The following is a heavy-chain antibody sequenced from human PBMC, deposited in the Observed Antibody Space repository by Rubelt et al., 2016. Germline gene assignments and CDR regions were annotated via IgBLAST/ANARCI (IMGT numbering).Heavy chain of an antibody. V-gene: IGHV3-23*01. Sequence: GKGLEWVSGISASGGATYYANSVKGRFTISRDNARNSLYLQMNSLRAEDTAVYYCARGYYSNSFDYWGQGTLVTASS. J-gene: IGHJ4*02. D-gene: IGHD3-22*01. CDR3: ARGYYSNSFDY. CDR2: ISASGGAT.